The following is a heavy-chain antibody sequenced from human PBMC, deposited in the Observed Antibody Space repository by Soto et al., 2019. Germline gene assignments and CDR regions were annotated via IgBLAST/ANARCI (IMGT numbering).Heavy chain of an antibody. CDR3: AKGLIAVSRSYYYYGMDV. CDR1: GFTFSSYV. V-gene: IGHV3-23*01. D-gene: IGHD6-19*01. J-gene: IGHJ6*02. Sequence: EVQLLESGGGLVQPGGSLRLSCAASGFTFSSYVMSWVRQAPGKGLEWVSAISGSGGSTYYADSVKGRFTISRDNSKNTLYLQMNSLRAEDTAVYYCAKGLIAVSRSYYYYGMDVWGQGTTVTVSS. CDR2: ISGSGGST.